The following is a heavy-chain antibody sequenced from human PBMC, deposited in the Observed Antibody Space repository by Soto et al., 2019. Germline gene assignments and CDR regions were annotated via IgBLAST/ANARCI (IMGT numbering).Heavy chain of an antibody. Sequence: PGGSLRLSCAASGFTFSSYGMHWVRQAPGKGLEWVADFWADGRSNYYAGSVKGRFTISRDNSKNTVFLQMNSLRAEDTAVYYCARDLSFGSLDFDYWGRGTLVTVSS. CDR2: FWADGRSN. J-gene: IGHJ4*02. CDR3: ARDLSFGSLDFDY. D-gene: IGHD3-16*01. CDR1: GFTFSSYG. V-gene: IGHV3-33*01.